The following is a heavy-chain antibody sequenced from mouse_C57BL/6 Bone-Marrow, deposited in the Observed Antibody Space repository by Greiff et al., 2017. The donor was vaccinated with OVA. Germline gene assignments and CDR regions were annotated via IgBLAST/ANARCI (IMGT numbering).Heavy chain of an antibody. Sequence: EVKLVESGAELVKPGASVKLSCTASGFNIKDYYMHWVKQRTEQGLEWIGRIDPEDGETKYAPKFQGKATITADTSSNTAYLQLSSLTSEDTAVYYCARWITTVVATYYFDYWGQGTTLTVSS. D-gene: IGHD1-1*01. V-gene: IGHV14-2*01. J-gene: IGHJ2*01. CDR1: GFNIKDYY. CDR2: IDPEDGET. CDR3: ARWITTVVATYYFDY.